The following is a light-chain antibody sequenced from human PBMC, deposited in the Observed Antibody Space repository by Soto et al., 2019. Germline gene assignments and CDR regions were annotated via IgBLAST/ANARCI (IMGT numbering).Light chain of an antibody. V-gene: IGKV3-20*01. Sequence: ESVLTQAAGALSLSPGERAALSCRASQSFSSSYLAWYQQKPGQAPRLLIYGASNRATGIPDRFSGSGSGTDFTLTISRLEPEDFAVYYCQQYGSSPMTFGQGTRVDIK. CDR3: QQYGSSPMT. CDR2: GAS. J-gene: IGKJ1*01. CDR1: QSFSSSY.